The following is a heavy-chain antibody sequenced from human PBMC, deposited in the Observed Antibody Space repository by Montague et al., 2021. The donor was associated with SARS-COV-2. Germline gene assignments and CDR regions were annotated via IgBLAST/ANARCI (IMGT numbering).Heavy chain of an antibody. J-gene: IGHJ5*02. V-gene: IGHV3-23*03. Sequence: FLRLSCAASGFPFSNSPMSWVRQAPGKGLDWVSVIHSAGRGTYYADSVQGRFTISRDNLKNTVYLQMNSLRDVDTALYYCAKVGDILTGYSLINLDAWGQGTLVVVSS. D-gene: IGHD3-9*01. CDR2: IHSAGRGT. CDR3: AKVGDILTGYSLINLDA. CDR1: GFPFSNSP.